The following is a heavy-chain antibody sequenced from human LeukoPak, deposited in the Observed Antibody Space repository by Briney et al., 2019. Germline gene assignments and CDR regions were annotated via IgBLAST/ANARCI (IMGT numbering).Heavy chain of an antibody. D-gene: IGHD5-24*01. J-gene: IGHJ4*02. V-gene: IGHV4-34*01. CDR3: ARGSRWMATAIDY. CDR1: GGSFSGYY. Sequence: KPSETLSLTCAVYGGSFSGYYWSWIRKPPGKGLEWIGEINHSGSTNYNPSLKSRVTISVDTSKNQFSLKLSSVTAADTAVYYCARGSRWMATAIDYWGQGTLVTVSS. CDR2: INHSGST.